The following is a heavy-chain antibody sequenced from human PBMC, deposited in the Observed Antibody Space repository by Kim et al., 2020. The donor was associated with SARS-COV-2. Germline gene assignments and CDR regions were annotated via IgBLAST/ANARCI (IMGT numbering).Heavy chain of an antibody. CDR2: ISAYNGNT. Sequence: ASVKVSCKASGYTFTSYGISWVRQAPGQGLEWMGWISAYNGNTNYAQKLQGRVTMTTDTSTSTAYMELRSLRSDDTAVYYCAREGGIKIFGVVIPNNYYYYGMDVWGQGTTVTVSS. J-gene: IGHJ6*02. D-gene: IGHD3-3*01. V-gene: IGHV1-18*01. CDR3: AREGGIKIFGVVIPNNYYYYGMDV. CDR1: GYTFTSYG.